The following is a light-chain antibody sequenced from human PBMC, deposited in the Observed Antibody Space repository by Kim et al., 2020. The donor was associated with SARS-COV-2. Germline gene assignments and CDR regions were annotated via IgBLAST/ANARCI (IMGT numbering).Light chain of an antibody. CDR2: AKN. CDR3: SSRDNSGYLYF. Sequence: SSELTQDPAVSVALGQTVRITCQGVSLRNYYATWYQQKPRQAPVLVISAKNIRPSGIPDRFSGSGSGNTASLTISGAQAEDEADYYCSSRDNSGYLYFFG. V-gene: IGLV3-19*01. CDR1: SLRNYY. J-gene: IGLJ1*01.